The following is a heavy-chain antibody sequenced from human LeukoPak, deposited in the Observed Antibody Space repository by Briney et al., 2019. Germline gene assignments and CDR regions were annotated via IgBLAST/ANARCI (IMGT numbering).Heavy chain of an antibody. CDR2: INPIGVST. V-gene: IGHV1-46*01. CDR1: GYTFTSYY. CDR3: ARTDTAMVPYYYYYGMDV. Sequence: ASVRVSCKASGYTFTSYYMHWVRQAPGQGLEWRGLINPIGVSTSYAQKFQGRVTMTRDTSTSTVYMELSSLRSEDTAVYYCARTDTAMVPYYYYYGMDVWGKGTTVTVSS. J-gene: IGHJ6*04. D-gene: IGHD5-18*01.